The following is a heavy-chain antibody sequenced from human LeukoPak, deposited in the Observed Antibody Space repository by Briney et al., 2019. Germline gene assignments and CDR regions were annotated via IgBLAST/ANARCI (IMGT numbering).Heavy chain of an antibody. J-gene: IGHJ4*02. V-gene: IGHV3-66*01. CDR2: IYSGGST. CDR1: GFTVSSNY. CDR3: ARGYGSGSYYPYYFDY. D-gene: IGHD3-10*01. Sequence: GGSLRLSCAASGFTVSSNYMSWVRQAPGKGLEWVSAIYSGGSTYYADSVKGRFTISRDNSKNTLYLQMNSLRAEDTAVYYCARGYGSGSYYPYYFDYWGQGTLVTVSS.